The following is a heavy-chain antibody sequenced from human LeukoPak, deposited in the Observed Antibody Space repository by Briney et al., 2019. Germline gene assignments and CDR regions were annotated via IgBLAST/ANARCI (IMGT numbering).Heavy chain of an antibody. CDR2: INPNSGGT. J-gene: IGHJ4*02. CDR1: GYTFTGYY. CDR3: ARGSPRVQLPTYYYGSVADY. Sequence: ASVKVSCKASGYTFTGYYMHWVRQAPGQGLEWMGWINPNSGGTNYAQKFQGRVTMTRDTSISTAYMELSRLRSDDTAVYYCARGSPRVQLPTYYYGSVADYWGQGTLVTVSS. V-gene: IGHV1-2*02. D-gene: IGHD3-10*01.